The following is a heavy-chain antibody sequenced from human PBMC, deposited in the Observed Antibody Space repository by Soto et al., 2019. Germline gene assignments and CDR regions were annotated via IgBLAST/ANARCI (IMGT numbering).Heavy chain of an antibody. CDR2: IYSGGST. D-gene: IGHD6-13*01. CDR3: ARESSPLYYYGMDV. J-gene: IGHJ6*02. Sequence: EVQLVESGGGLIQPGGSLRLSCAASGFTVSSNYMSWVRQAPGKGLEWVSVIYSGGSTYYADSVKGRFTISRDNSKNTLYLQMNSLRAEDTAVYYCARESSPLYYYGMDVWGQGTTVTVSS. CDR1: GFTVSSNY. V-gene: IGHV3-53*01.